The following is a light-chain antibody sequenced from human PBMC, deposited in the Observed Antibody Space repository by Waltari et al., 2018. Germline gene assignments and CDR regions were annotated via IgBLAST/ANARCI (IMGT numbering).Light chain of an antibody. J-gene: IGKJ1*01. Sequence: DIQMTQSPSTLSASVAYRVTITCRASQRLSNWLAGYQRKPGKAPKVLIYKASTLESGVPSRFSGSGSGTEFTLTISSLQPDDFATYYCQQYRNLWTFGQGTKVEIK. CDR2: KAS. CDR3: QQYRNLWT. CDR1: QRLSNW. V-gene: IGKV1-5*03.